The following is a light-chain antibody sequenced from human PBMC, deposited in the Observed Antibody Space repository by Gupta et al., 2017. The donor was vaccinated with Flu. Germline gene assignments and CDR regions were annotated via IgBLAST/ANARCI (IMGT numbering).Light chain of an antibody. Sequence: VTISCSGSSSNIGSNNVAWYQQFPGKDPKLLIYSNNRRPSGVPDRCSGAKSGASAALAISGRQYEEEADYYCAAWDGSMGGFWVFGGGTKVTVL. V-gene: IGLV1-44*01. CDR3: AAWDGSMGGFWV. CDR2: SNN. CDR1: SSNIGSNN. J-gene: IGLJ3*02.